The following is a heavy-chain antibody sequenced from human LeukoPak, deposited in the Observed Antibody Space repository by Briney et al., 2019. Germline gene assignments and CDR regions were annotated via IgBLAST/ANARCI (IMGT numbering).Heavy chain of an antibody. D-gene: IGHD6-13*01. CDR3: ARLEGHVSSSWANLDY. CDR1: GGSISSYY. Sequence: SETLSLTCTVSGGSISSYYWSWIRQPPGKGLEWIGYIYYSGSTNYNPSLKSRVTISVDTSKNQFSLKLSSVTAADTAVYYCARLEGHVSSSWANLDYWGQGTLVTVSS. CDR2: IYYSGST. V-gene: IGHV4-59*08. J-gene: IGHJ4*02.